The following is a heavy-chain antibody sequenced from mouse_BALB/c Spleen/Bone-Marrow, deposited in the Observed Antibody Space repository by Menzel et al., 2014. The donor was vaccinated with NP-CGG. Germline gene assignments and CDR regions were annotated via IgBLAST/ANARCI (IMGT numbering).Heavy chain of an antibody. D-gene: IGHD1-1*01. CDR1: GYSFTGYY. CDR2: INPYNGAT. Sequence: VQLQQSGPELVKPGASVKISCKASGYSFTGYYMHWVKQSHVKSLEWIGRINPYNGATSYNQNFKDEASLTVDKSSSTAYMELHSLTSEDSAVYYCARYDYYGSSFFDYWGQDTTLTVSS. CDR3: ARYDYYGSSFFDY. J-gene: IGHJ2*01. V-gene: IGHV1-31*01.